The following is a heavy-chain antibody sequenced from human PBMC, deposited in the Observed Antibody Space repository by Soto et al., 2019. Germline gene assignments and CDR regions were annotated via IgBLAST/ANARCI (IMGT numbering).Heavy chain of an antibody. CDR2: IIPIFDTA. CDR1: GGTFSDYT. V-gene: IGHV1-69*13. D-gene: IGHD1-1*01. Sequence: SVKVSCKASGGTFSDYTINWVRQAPGQRLEWMGGIIPIFDTANYAEKFQGRVTITADESTSTSYMEVSSLRSEDTAVYYCARNGTLTGYSFGMDVWGQGTMVTISS. CDR3: ARNGTLTGYSFGMDV. J-gene: IGHJ6*02.